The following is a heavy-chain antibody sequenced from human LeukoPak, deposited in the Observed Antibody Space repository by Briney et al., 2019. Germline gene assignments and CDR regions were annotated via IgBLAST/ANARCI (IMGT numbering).Heavy chain of an antibody. CDR1: GFTFSSYS. Sequence: GGSLRLSCAASGFTFSSYSMNWVRQAPGKGLEWVSSISSSSSYIYYADSVKGRFTISRGNAKNSLYLQMNSLRAEDTAVYYCARALVFPNPLFDYWGQGTLVTVSS. CDR3: ARALVFPNPLFDY. CDR2: ISSSSSYI. V-gene: IGHV3-21*01. D-gene: IGHD2-21*01. J-gene: IGHJ4*02.